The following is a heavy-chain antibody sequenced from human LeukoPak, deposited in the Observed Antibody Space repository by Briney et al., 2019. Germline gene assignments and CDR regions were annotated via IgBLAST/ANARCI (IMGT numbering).Heavy chain of an antibody. V-gene: IGHV3-15*01. Sequence: GGSLRLSCVASGFTLSSAWMSWVRQAPGKGLEWVGRIKTKTDGGTPDYAAPVKGRFTISRDDSRNTLYLQMNSLKTEDTAVYYCAKGGYCSSTSCYVGWFDPWGQGTLVTVSS. D-gene: IGHD2-2*01. J-gene: IGHJ5*02. CDR1: GFTLSSAW. CDR2: IKTKTDGGTP. CDR3: AKGGYCSSTSCYVGWFDP.